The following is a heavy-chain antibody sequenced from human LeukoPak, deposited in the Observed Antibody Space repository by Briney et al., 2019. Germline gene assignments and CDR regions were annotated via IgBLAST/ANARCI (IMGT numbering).Heavy chain of an antibody. CDR1: GGSISSGDYY. CDR3: ARGLLRYFDWDTLGTDY. D-gene: IGHD3-9*01. J-gene: IGHJ4*02. Sequence: SQTLSLTCTVSGGSISSGDYYWSWIRQPPGKGLEWIGYIYYSGSTYYNPSLKSRVTISVDTSKNQFSLKLSSVTAADTAVYYCARGLLRYFDWDTLGTDYWGQGTLVTVSS. V-gene: IGHV4-30-4*01. CDR2: IYYSGST.